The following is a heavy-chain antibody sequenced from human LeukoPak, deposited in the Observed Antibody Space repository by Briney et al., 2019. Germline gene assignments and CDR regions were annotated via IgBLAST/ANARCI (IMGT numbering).Heavy chain of an antibody. D-gene: IGHD3-22*01. CDR1: GFTFSSYA. Sequence: GGSLRLSCAASGFTFSSYAMSWVRQAPGKGLEWVSAISGSGGSTYYADSVKGRFTISRDNSKNTLYLQMNSLRAEDTAVYYCARRHYYDSSAHDYWGQGTLVTVSS. CDR2: ISGSGGST. V-gene: IGHV3-23*01. CDR3: ARRHYYDSSAHDY. J-gene: IGHJ4*02.